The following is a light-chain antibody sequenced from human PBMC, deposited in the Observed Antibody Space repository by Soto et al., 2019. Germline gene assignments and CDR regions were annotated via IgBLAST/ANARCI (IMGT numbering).Light chain of an antibody. J-gene: IGKJ2*01. Sequence: DIQVTQSPSSLSASIGDRVTITCRASQFISEYLNWYQQKPGKAPNLVIFAAVSLQSGVPSRFSGGGSGTEFTLTISSLQPEDFATYYCQQTYTTPYNFGQGTRVEI. V-gene: IGKV1-39*01. CDR2: AAV. CDR3: QQTYTTPYN. CDR1: QFISEY.